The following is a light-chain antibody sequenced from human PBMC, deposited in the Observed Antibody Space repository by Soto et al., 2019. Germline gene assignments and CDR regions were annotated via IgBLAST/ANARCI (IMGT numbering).Light chain of an antibody. CDR2: DAS. J-gene: IGKJ1*01. CDR1: QSISTN. Sequence: EIVMTQSPATLSVSPGERATLSCRASQSISTNLAWYQQKPGQAPRLLIYDASTRATSIPARFSGSGSGTDFTLTISSLQSEDFAVYYCQQYNNWPPGRTFGQGTKVEIK. CDR3: QQYNNWPPGRT. V-gene: IGKV3-15*01.